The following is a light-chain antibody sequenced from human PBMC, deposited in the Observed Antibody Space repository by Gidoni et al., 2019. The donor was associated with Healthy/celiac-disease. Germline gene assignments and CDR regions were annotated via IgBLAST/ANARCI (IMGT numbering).Light chain of an antibody. CDR3: QQYGSSPWT. J-gene: IGKJ1*01. V-gene: IGKV3-20*01. CDR1: QSVSSSY. Sequence: EIVLTQSPGTLSLSPGERATLSCRASQSVSSSYLAWYQQRPGQAPRLLIYGASSRATGIPDRFSCSGSGTDFTLTISRLEPEDFAVYYCQQYGSSPWTFXQXTKVEIK. CDR2: GAS.